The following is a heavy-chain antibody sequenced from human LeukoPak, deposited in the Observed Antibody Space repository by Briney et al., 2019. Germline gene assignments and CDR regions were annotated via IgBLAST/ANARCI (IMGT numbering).Heavy chain of an antibody. CDR3: ARGVYIAAAQYGY. V-gene: IGHV4-4*07. CDR1: GGSISSYD. Sequence: SETLSLTCTVSGGSISSYDWSWIRQPAGKGLEWIGRFYTSGSTNYNPSLKSRVTISVDTSKNQFSLKLSSVTAADTAVYYCARGVYIAAAQYGYWGQGTLVTVSS. D-gene: IGHD6-13*01. J-gene: IGHJ4*02. CDR2: FYTSGST.